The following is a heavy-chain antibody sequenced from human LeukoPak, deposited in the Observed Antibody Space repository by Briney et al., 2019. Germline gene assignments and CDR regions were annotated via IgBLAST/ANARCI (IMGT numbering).Heavy chain of an antibody. Sequence: GGSLRLSCAASGFTFSIYWMSWVRQAPGKGLEWVANIKQDGSERYYVDSVKGRFTISRDNFRNTLYLQMNSLRAEDTAMYYCARVRFSALDYWGQGTLVIVSS. CDR1: GFTFSIYW. J-gene: IGHJ4*02. CDR3: ARVRFSALDY. CDR2: IKQDGSER. V-gene: IGHV3-7*03. D-gene: IGHD3-10*01.